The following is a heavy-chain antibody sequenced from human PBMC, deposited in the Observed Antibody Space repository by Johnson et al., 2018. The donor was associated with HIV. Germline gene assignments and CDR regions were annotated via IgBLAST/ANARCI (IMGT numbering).Heavy chain of an antibody. J-gene: IGHJ3*02. CDR1: GFTFSSYT. CDR2: IAYDGSNK. CDR3: ARGRYNWHYGSRAFDI. D-gene: IGHD1-7*01. Sequence: QVQLVESGGALVQPGRSLRLTCAASGFTFSSYTMHWVRQAPGKGLEWVAVIAYDGSNKYYADSVKGRFPISRDNSNNTLYLQMNRLRAEDTAVYYCARGRYNWHYGSRAFDIWGQGTMVTVSS. V-gene: IGHV3-30-3*01.